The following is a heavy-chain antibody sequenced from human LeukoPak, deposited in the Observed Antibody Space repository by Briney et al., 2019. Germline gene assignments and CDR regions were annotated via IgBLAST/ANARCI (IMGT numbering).Heavy chain of an antibody. CDR3: ARDNSVGDVAWWFDP. Sequence: ASVKVSCKASGYSFTSHYMHWVRQAPGQGLEWLGLINPSGSSTLYAQKFQGRVTMTRDMSTATDYMELSSLRSEDTAVYYCARDNSVGDVAWWFDPWGQGTLVTVSS. CDR2: INPSGSST. D-gene: IGHD1-26*01. V-gene: IGHV1-46*01. CDR1: GYSFTSHY. J-gene: IGHJ5*02.